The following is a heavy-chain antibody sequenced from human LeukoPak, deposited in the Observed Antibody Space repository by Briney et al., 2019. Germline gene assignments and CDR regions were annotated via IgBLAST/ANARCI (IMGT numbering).Heavy chain of an antibody. V-gene: IGHV1-8*01. CDR1: GYTFTSYD. CDR2: MNPNSGNT. D-gene: IGHD3-9*01. CDR3: ARASPLLRYFDWWRTRLPGGGENDY. Sequence: ASVKVSCKASGYTFTSYDINWVRQATGQGLEWMGWMNPNSGNTGYAQKFQGRVTMTRNTSISTAYMELSSLRSEDTAVYYCARASPLLRYFDWWRTRLPGGGENDYWGRGTLVTVSS. J-gene: IGHJ4*02.